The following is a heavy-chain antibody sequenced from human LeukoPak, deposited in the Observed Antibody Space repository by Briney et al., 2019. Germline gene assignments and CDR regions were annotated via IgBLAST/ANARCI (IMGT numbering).Heavy chain of an antibody. Sequence: GGSLRLSCAASGFTFSSYAMSWVRQAPGKGLEWVSAISGSGGSTNYADSVKGRFTISRDNSKNTLYLQMNSLRAEDTAVYYCAKDGWRGYCTNGVCYIDYWGQGTLVTVSS. D-gene: IGHD2-8*01. V-gene: IGHV3-23*01. CDR3: AKDGWRGYCTNGVCYIDY. CDR1: GFTFSSYA. CDR2: ISGSGGST. J-gene: IGHJ4*02.